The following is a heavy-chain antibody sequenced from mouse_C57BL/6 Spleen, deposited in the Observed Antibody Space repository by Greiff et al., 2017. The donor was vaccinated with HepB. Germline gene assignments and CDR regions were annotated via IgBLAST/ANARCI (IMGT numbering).Heavy chain of an antibody. CDR3: ARRSYYYGSRYYFDY. CDR1: GYTFTSYW. Sequence: QVQLQQPGAELVRPGSSVKLSCKASGYTFTSYWMDWVKQRPGQGLEWIGNIYPSDSETHYNQKFKDKATLTVDKSSSTAYMQLSSLTSEDSAVYYCARRSYYYGSRYYFDYWGQGTTLTVSS. D-gene: IGHD1-1*01. V-gene: IGHV1-61*01. CDR2: IYPSDSET. J-gene: IGHJ2*01.